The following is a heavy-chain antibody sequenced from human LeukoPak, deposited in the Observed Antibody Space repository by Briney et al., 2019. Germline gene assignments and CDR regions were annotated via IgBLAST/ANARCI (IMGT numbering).Heavy chain of an antibody. CDR2: LSGSAGTT. Sequence: GGSLRLSCAASGFTFSSHAMSWVRQAPGKGLEWVSTLSGSAGTTYYADSVKGRFTISRDNSKNTLYLQMHGLRAEDTAVCYCAKDYYDSSGYYNYFGLDVWGQGTTVIVSS. CDR1: GFTFSSHA. CDR3: AKDYYDSSGYYNYFGLDV. J-gene: IGHJ6*02. D-gene: IGHD3-22*01. V-gene: IGHV3-23*01.